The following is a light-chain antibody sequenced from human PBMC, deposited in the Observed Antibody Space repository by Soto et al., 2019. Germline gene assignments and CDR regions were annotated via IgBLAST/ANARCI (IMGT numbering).Light chain of an antibody. CDR1: QSVSSSY. V-gene: IGKV3-20*01. CDR3: RQYRSSPPYT. Sequence: EIVLTQSPGTLSLSPGERATLSCRASQSVSSSYLAWYQQKPGQAPRLLIYGASSRATGIPDRFSGSGSGTDLTLTISRLEPEDFAVYYCRQYRSSPPYTFGQGTKLAMK. CDR2: GAS. J-gene: IGKJ2*01.